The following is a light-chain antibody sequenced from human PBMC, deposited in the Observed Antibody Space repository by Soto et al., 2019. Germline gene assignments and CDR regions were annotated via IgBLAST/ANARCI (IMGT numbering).Light chain of an antibody. CDR2: EVT. CDR3: SSYTGSSTLEV. J-gene: IGLJ1*01. CDR1: SSDVGAYNY. Sequence: QSALTQPASVSGSPGQSITISCTGTSSDVGAYNYVSWYQQHTGKAPKLIIYEVTNRPSWVSDRFSGPKSGNTASLSISGLQPEDEATYYCSSYTGSSTLEVFGTGTKVTVL. V-gene: IGLV2-14*01.